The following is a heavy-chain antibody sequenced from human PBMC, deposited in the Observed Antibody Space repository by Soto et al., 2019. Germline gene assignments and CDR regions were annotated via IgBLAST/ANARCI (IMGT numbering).Heavy chain of an antibody. CDR2: ISSNGGST. Sequence: GSLRLSCAAPGFTFSSYAMHWVRQAPGKGLEYVSAISSNGGSTYYANSVKGRFTISRDNSKNTLYLQMGSLRAEDMAVYYCARDTGYSYGSYYYYYYMDVWGKGTTVTVSS. J-gene: IGHJ6*03. CDR3: ARDTGYSYGSYYYYYYMDV. CDR1: GFTFSSYA. D-gene: IGHD5-18*01. V-gene: IGHV3-64*01.